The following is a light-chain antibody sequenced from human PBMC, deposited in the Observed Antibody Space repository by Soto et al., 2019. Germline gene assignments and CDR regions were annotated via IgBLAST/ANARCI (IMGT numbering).Light chain of an antibody. V-gene: IGKV1-9*01. CDR2: TAS. CDR3: QQLNTYPIT. J-gene: IGKJ5*01. CDR1: QGISSY. Sequence: DIQLTQSPSLLSASVGDRVTVTCRASQGISSYLAWYQQKPGKAPKLLIYTASTLQSGVPSRFSGSGSGTEFTLTISSLQPEDFATYYGQQLNTYPITFGQGTRLEIK.